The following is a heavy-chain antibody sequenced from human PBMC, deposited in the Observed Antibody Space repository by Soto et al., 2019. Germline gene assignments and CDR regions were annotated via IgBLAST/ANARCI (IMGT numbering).Heavy chain of an antibody. CDR2: IYPHDSDT. CDR3: AGRPSEYYAVDV. CDR1: GYSFTNYW. V-gene: IGHV5-51*01. Sequence: GESLKISCKGSGYSFTNYWIGWVRQMPGTGLEWMGMIYPHDSDTRYSPPFQGQVTISADKSISTAYLQWSSLKASDTAMYYCAGRPSEYYAVDVWGQGTTVTVSS. J-gene: IGHJ6*02.